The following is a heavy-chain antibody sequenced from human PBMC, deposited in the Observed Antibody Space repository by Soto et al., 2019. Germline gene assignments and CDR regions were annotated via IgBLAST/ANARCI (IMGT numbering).Heavy chain of an antibody. CDR1: GYTFTSYD. CDR3: AAKDVRWAAFDY. J-gene: IGHJ4*02. D-gene: IGHD1-26*01. CDR2: MNPNSGNT. V-gene: IGHV1-8*01. Sequence: ASVKVSCTASGYTFTSYDINWVRQATGQGLEWMGWMNPNSGNTGYAQKFQGRVTITRDMSTSTVFMELSSLRSEDTAVYYCAAKDVRWAAFDYWGQGALVTVSS.